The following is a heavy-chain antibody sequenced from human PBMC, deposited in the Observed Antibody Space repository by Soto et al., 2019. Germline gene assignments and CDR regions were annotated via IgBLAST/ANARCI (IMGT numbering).Heavy chain of an antibody. CDR2: FIPILGKT. CDR1: GDTLNNFT. J-gene: IGHJ5*02. V-gene: IGHV1-69*02. Sequence: QVQLVQSGAEVKEPGSSAKVSCKASGDTLNNFTVTWVRQAPGQGLEWMGTFIPILGKTNHAQKFQGRVTLSADTSTNTADRELSSLTSDDTAVYYCTRNKMALHPWGQGTLVTVSS. CDR3: TRNKMALHP.